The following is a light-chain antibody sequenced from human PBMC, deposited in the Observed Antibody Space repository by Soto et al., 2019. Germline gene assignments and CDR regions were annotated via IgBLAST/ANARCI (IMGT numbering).Light chain of an antibody. CDR2: EVT. CDR1: SGDIGGYDY. V-gene: IGLV2-8*01. Sequence: QSVLTQPPSASGSPGQSVTISCTGTSGDIGGYDYVSWYQQHPGKAPKLMIYEVTKRPLGVPDRFSGSKSGNTASLTVSGLQAEDEADYYCSSYAGSNKPYLSGNGTKVTVL. CDR3: SSYAGSNKPYL. J-gene: IGLJ1*01.